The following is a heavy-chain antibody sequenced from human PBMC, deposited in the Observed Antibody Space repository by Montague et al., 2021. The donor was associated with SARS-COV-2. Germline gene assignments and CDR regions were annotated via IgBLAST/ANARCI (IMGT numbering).Heavy chain of an antibody. V-gene: IGHV3-53*01. J-gene: IGHJ3*01. CDR1: GFSVSSKY. Sequence: SLRLSCAASGFSVSSKYMTWVRQPPVKGLEWASTIYSGDTAYYAXSVQGRFTISRDHSKNTVFLQMNSLRAEDTALYYCATFYVDTVSVTNAFDLWGQGTLVSVSS. D-gene: IGHD5-18*01. CDR3: ATFYVDTVSVTNAFDL. CDR2: IYSGDTA.